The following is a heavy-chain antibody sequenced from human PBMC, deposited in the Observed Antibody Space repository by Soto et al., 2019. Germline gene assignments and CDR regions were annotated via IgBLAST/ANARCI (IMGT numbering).Heavy chain of an antibody. Sequence: SETLSLTCTVSGGSISSYYWSWIRQPPGKGLEWIGYIYYSGSTNYNPSLKSRVTISVDTSKNQFSLKLSSVTAADTAVYYCARRSDTAMVTGFDYWGQGTLVTVSS. CDR3: ARRSDTAMVTGFDY. D-gene: IGHD5-18*01. CDR1: GGSISSYY. J-gene: IGHJ4*02. CDR2: IYYSGST. V-gene: IGHV4-59*12.